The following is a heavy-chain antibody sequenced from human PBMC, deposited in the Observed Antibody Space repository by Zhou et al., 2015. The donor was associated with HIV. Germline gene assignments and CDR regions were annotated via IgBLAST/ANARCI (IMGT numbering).Heavy chain of an antibody. CDR2: FDPEDGET. CDR3: ATGTSYYDILTGQGPNSPFDY. Sequence: QVQLVQSGAEVKKPGASVKVSCKVSGYTLTELSMHWVRQAPGKGLEWMGGFDPEDGETIYAQKFQGRVTMTEDTSTDTAYMELSSLRSEDTAVYYCATGTSYYDILTGQGPNSPFDYWGQGTLVTVSS. V-gene: IGHV1-24*01. J-gene: IGHJ4*02. CDR1: GYTLTELS. D-gene: IGHD3-9*01.